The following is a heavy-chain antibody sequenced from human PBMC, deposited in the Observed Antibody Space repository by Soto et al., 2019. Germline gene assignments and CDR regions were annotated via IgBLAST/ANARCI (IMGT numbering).Heavy chain of an antibody. CDR1: GYTFTSYG. CDR3: ARDHDILTGYSPGDY. Sequence: ASVKVSCKASGYTFTSYGISWVRQAPGQGLEWMGWISAYNGNTNYAQKLQGRVTMTTDTSTSTAYMELRSLRSDDTAVYYCARDHDILTGYSPGDYWGQGTLVTVSS. J-gene: IGHJ4*02. V-gene: IGHV1-18*04. D-gene: IGHD3-9*01. CDR2: ISAYNGNT.